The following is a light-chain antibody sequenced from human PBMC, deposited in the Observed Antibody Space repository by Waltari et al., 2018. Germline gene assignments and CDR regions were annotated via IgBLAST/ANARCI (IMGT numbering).Light chain of an antibody. J-gene: IGKJ1*01. CDR1: QSVTSNY. CDR2: GVS. CDR3: QQYGSAHWT. V-gene: IGKV3-20*01. Sequence: ENVLRQSPGTLSLSPGERATLSCRASQSVTSNYLAWYQQKPGRAPRLLIYGVSSRATGIPDRFTGSGSGTDFALTISRLEPEDFAVYYCQQYGSAHWTFGQGTKVEVK.